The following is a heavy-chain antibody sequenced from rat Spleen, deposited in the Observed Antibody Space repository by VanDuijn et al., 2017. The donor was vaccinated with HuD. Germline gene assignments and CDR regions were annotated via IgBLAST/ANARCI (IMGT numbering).Heavy chain of an antibody. J-gene: IGHJ4*01. Sequence: EVQLVESGGGLVQPGRSLKLSCAASGFTFSNYGMAWVRRAPTNGLEWVATISYDGSTIYYRDSVKGRFTISRYNAKSTLYLQMNSLRSEDTATYYCTSLSMDAWGQGASVTVSS. V-gene: IGHV5-29*01. CDR3: TSLSMDA. CDR1: GFTFSNYG. CDR2: ISYDGSTI.